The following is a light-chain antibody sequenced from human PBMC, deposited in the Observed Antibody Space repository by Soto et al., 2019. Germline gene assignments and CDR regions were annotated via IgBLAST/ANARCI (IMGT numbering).Light chain of an antibody. V-gene: IGKV3-20*01. CDR1: QSVSSNY. Sequence: EIVLTQSPGTLSLSPGERATLSCRASQSVSSNYLAWYQQKPGQAPRLLIYGASRRATGIPDRFSGGGSGTDFTLTISRLEPEDFAVYYCQQYGSSLITFGQGTRLEIK. CDR3: QQYGSSLIT. CDR2: GAS. J-gene: IGKJ5*01.